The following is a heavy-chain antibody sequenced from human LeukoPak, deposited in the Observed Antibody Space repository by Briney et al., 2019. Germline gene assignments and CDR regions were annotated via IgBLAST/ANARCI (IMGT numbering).Heavy chain of an antibody. D-gene: IGHD3-16*01. CDR1: GFTFSSYA. J-gene: IGHJ4*02. CDR2: IRSNGGST. Sequence: GGSLRLSCSASGFTFSSYAMYWVRQAPGTGLEFVSAIRSNGGSTYYADSVKGRFTISRDNSKNTLYLQMNSLRAEDTAVYYCASLGGSLRGYWGQGTLVTVSS. CDR3: ASLGGSLRGY. V-gene: IGHV3-64*04.